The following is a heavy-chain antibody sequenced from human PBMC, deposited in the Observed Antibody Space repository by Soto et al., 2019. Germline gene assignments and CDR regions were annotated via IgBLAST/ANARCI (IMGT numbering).Heavy chain of an antibody. D-gene: IGHD2-21*02. V-gene: IGHV3-30*14. J-gene: IGHJ6*02. CDR3: ARVQAYCGGDCPTIIRNYYGMDV. CDR2: ISYDGSNK. Sequence: QVQLVESGGGVVQHGRSLSLSWAASGFTFCRYAMHWVGQAPGKGLEWVAVISYDGSNKYYADSVKGRFTISRDNSKNTLYLQMNSLRAEDTAVYYCARVQAYCGGDCPTIIRNYYGMDVWGQGTTVTVSS. CDR1: GFTFCRYA.